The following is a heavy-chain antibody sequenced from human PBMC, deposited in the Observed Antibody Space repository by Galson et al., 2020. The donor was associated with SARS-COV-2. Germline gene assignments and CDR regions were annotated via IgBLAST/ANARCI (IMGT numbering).Heavy chain of an antibody. CDR3: TKHGIEDYYDSSGFYNA. CDR1: GFALSTYA. D-gene: IGHD3-22*01. J-gene: IGHJ5*02. V-gene: IGHV3-23*01. Sequence: GGSLRLSCAASGFALSTYAMTWVRQAPGKGLEWVSVISGSGGRTSYADSVKGRFAVARDNSKNTLYLQMNSLRAEDTAVYHCTKHGIEDYYDSSGFYNAWGQGTPVTVSS. CDR2: ISGSGGRT.